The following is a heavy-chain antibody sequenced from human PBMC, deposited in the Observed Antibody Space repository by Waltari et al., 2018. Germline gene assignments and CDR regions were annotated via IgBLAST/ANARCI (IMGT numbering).Heavy chain of an antibody. D-gene: IGHD1-26*01. Sequence: QVQLHESGPGLVKSSETLSLTCAVSGYSISSGYYLGWIRQPPGKGLEWIGTIYQSGSTYYNPSLKSRITISRDTSKNQFSLKLNSVTAADTAVYYCARHQVGGRDFEYWGQGTLVTVSS. V-gene: IGHV4-38-2*01. J-gene: IGHJ4*02. CDR2: IYQSGST. CDR1: GYSISSGYY. CDR3: ARHQVGGRDFEY.